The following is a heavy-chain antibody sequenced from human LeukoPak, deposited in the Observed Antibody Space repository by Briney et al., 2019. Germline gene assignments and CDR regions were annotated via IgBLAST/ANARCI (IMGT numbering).Heavy chain of an antibody. D-gene: IGHD6-6*01. Sequence: ASVKVSCKASGYTFTSYYMHWVRQAPGQGLEWMGIINPSGGSTSYAQKFQGRVTMTRDTSITTAYMELSRLTSDDTAVYYCARDKSIAARPAFDYWGQGTLVTVSS. CDR1: GYTFTSYY. J-gene: IGHJ4*02. CDR2: INPSGGST. V-gene: IGHV1-46*01. CDR3: ARDKSIAARPAFDY.